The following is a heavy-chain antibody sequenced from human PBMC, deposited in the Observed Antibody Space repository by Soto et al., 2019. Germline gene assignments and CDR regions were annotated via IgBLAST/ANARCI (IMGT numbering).Heavy chain of an antibody. V-gene: IGHV4-59*01. CDR3: ARIDGGNSGVDY. CDR2: IYYSGST. Sequence: SETLSLTCTVSGGSISSYYWSWIRQPPGKGLEWVGYIYYSGSTNYNPSLKSRVTISVDTSKNQFSLKLSSVTAADTAVYYCARIDGGNSGVDYWGQGTLVTVSS. D-gene: IGHD2-21*02. J-gene: IGHJ4*02. CDR1: GGSISSYY.